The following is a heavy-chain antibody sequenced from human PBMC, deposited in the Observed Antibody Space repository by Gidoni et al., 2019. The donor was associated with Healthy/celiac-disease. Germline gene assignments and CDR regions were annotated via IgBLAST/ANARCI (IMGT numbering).Heavy chain of an antibody. Sequence: EVQLVESGGGLVQPGGSLRLSCAASGFTFSSYSMNWVRQAPGTGLEWVSYISSSSSTIYYADSVKGRFTISRDNAKNSLYLQMNSLRAEDTAVYYCARSYCSSTSCYADDYWGQGTLVTVSS. D-gene: IGHD2-2*01. CDR2: ISSSSSTI. V-gene: IGHV3-48*01. CDR1: GFTFSSYS. J-gene: IGHJ4*02. CDR3: ARSYCSSTSCYADDY.